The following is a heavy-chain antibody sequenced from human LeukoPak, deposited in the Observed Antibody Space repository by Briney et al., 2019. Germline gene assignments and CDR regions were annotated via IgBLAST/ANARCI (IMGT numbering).Heavy chain of an antibody. D-gene: IGHD2-15*01. CDR1: GGSISSSSYY. J-gene: IGHJ3*02. CDR2: IYYSGST. V-gene: IGHV4-39*07. Sequence: RASETLSLTCTVSGGSISSSSYYWGWIRQPPGKGLEWIGSIYYSGSTYYNPSLKSRVTISVDTSKNQFSLKLSSVTAADTAVYYCVTPHPRRGTAAFDIWGQGTMVTVSS. CDR3: VTPHPRRGTAAFDI.